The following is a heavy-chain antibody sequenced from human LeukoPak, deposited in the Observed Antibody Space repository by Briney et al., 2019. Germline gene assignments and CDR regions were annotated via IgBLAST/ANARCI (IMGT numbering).Heavy chain of an antibody. D-gene: IGHD2-8*01. CDR3: AREGIVLLVYHFDY. J-gene: IGHJ4*02. V-gene: IGHV3-21*01. Sequence: PGGSLRLSCAASGFTFSSYTMNWVRQAPGKGLEWVSSISSSSSYISYADSVKGRFTISRDNAKNSLSLQMNSLRAEDTAVYYCAREGIVLLVYHFDYWGQGTLSPSPQ. CDR1: GFTFSSYT. CDR2: ISSSSSYI.